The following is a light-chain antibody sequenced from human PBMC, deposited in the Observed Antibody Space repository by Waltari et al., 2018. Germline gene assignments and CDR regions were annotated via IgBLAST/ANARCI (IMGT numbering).Light chain of an antibody. V-gene: IGLV1-44*01. Sequence: QSVLTQPPSASGTPGQRVTISCSGTYSNIGNNIVNWYQPLPGKAPKLLIYRNDRRPSGVPVRFSGSKSGSSASLDIDGLHSEDEADYYCASWDDSLNGHWVFGGGTKVTVL. CDR3: ASWDDSLNGHWV. J-gene: IGLJ2*01. CDR2: RND. CDR1: YSNIGNNI.